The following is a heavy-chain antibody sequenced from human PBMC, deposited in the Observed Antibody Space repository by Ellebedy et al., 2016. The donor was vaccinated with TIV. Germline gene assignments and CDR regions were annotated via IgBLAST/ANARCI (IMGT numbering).Heavy chain of an antibody. Sequence: AASVKVSCKASGYTFTGYYMHWVRQAPGQGLEWMGWIDPNSGGTNYAQKFRGRVTMTRDTSISTANMELSSLRSDDTAVYYCVRAVTGQWNNWFDPWGRGTLVTVSS. V-gene: IGHV1-2*02. CDR1: GYTFTGYY. D-gene: IGHD4-11*01. CDR3: VRAVTGQWNNWFDP. J-gene: IGHJ5*02. CDR2: IDPNSGGT.